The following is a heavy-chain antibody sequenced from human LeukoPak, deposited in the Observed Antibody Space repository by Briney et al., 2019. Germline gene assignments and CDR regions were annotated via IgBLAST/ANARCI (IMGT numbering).Heavy chain of an antibody. Sequence: SETLSLTCTVSGGSVSSYYWSWIRQPPGKGLEWIGYIYSSENTKYNSSLESRVTMSEDTPKNQVFLKLSSVTAADTAVYYCARFHSGPSGWYVLWYFDLWGRGTLVTVSS. CDR3: ARFHSGPSGWYVLWYFDL. CDR1: GGSVSSYY. J-gene: IGHJ2*01. V-gene: IGHV4-4*09. CDR2: IYSSENT. D-gene: IGHD6-19*01.